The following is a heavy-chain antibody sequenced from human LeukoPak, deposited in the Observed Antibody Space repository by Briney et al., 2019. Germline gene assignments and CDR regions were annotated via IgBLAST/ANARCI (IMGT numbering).Heavy chain of an antibody. CDR3: ARVGEQEHYYYYYMDV. Sequence: SQTLSLTCAISGDSVPSNSAAWSWIRQSPSRGLEWLGRTYYRSKWYNDYAVSVKSRITINPDTSKNQFSLKLSSVTAADTAVYYCARVGEQEHYYYYYMDVWGKGTTVTVSS. D-gene: IGHD6-13*01. V-gene: IGHV6-1*01. CDR2: TYYRSKWYN. CDR1: GDSVPSNSAA. J-gene: IGHJ6*03.